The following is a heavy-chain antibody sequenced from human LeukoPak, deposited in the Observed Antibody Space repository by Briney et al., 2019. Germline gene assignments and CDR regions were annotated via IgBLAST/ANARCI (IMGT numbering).Heavy chain of an antibody. CDR2: IKQDGSEK. J-gene: IGHJ6*02. V-gene: IGHV3-7*01. Sequence: GGSLRLSCAASGFTFSSYWMSWVRQAPGKGLEWVANIKQDGSEKYYVDSVKGRFTISRDNAKNSLYLQMNSLRAEDTAVYYCARDDEPGLGYYGMDVWGQGTTVTVSS. CDR3: ARDDEPGLGYYGMDV. CDR1: GFTFSSYW. D-gene: IGHD1-14*01.